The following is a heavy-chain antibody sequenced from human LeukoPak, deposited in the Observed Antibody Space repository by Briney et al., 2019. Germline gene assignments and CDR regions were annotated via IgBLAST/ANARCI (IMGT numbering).Heavy chain of an antibody. CDR2: INPSGGST. CDR1: GYTFTSYY. Sequence: EASVKVSCTASGYTFTSYYMHWMRQAPGQGLEWMGTINPSGGSTSYAQKFQGRVTMTRDMSTSTVYMELSSLRSEDTAVYYCASWGSYSYGLGYWGQGTLVTVSS. V-gene: IGHV1-46*03. D-gene: IGHD3-16*01. CDR3: ASWGSYSYGLGY. J-gene: IGHJ4*02.